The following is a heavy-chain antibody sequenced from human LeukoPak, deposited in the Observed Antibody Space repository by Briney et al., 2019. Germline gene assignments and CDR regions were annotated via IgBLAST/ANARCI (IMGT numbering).Heavy chain of an antibody. V-gene: IGHV3-53*01. Sequence: GGSLRLSCAASGFTVSCNYMSWVRQAPGKGLEWVSVIYSGGSTYYADSVKGRFTISRDNSKNTLYLQMNSLRAEDTAVYYCAREDSPGVFDYWGQGTLVTVSS. CDR1: GFTVSCNY. CDR2: IYSGGST. J-gene: IGHJ4*02. CDR3: AREDSPGVFDY. D-gene: IGHD2-15*01.